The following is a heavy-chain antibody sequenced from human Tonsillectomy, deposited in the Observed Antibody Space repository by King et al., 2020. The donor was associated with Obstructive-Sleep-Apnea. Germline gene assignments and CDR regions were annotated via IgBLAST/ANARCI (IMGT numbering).Heavy chain of an antibody. CDR3: ARVPHYYDILTGYQSSTFDY. J-gene: IGHJ4*02. CDR2: IYYSGST. Sequence: VPLQESGPGLVKPSETLSLTCTVSGGSISSSSYYWGWIRQPPGKGLEWIGSIYYSGSTYYNPSLKSRVTISVDTSKNQFSLKLSSVTAADTAVYYCARVPHYYDILTGYQSSTFDYWGQGTLVTVSS. CDR1: GGSISSSSYY. V-gene: IGHV4-39*07. D-gene: IGHD3-9*01.